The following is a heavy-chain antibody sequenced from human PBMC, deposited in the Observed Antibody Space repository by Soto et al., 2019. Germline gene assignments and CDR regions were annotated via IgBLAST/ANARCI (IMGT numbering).Heavy chain of an antibody. CDR3: AKDSVLRYFDWLPDYYYYYGMDV. Sequence: GGSLRLSCAASGFTFSSYSMNWVRQAPGKGLEWVSSISSSSSYIYYADSVKGRFTISRDNAKNSLYLQMNSLRAEDTAVYYCAKDSVLRYFDWLPDYYYYYGMDVWGQGITVTVSS. CDR2: ISSSSSYI. J-gene: IGHJ6*02. D-gene: IGHD3-9*01. V-gene: IGHV3-21*01. CDR1: GFTFSSYS.